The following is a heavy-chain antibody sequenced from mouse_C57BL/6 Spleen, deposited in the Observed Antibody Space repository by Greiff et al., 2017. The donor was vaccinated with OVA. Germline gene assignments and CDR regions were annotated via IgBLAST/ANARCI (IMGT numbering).Heavy chain of an antibody. V-gene: IGHV1-64*01. D-gene: IGHD1-1*01. CDR3: AREATTVVATPDD. Sequence: QVQLQQPGAELVKPGASVKLSCKASGYTFTSYWMHWVKQRPGQGLEWIGMIHPNSGSTNYHEKFKSTATLTVDKSSSTAYMQLSSLTSEDSAVYYCAREATTVVATPDDWGQGTTLTVSS. J-gene: IGHJ2*01. CDR1: GYTFTSYW. CDR2: IHPNSGST.